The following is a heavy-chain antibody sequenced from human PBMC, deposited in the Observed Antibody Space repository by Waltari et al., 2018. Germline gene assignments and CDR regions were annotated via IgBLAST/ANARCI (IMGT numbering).Heavy chain of an antibody. Sequence: QVQLQESGPGLVKPSQTLSLTCTVSGGSITSGDYYWSWLRQPPGKGLEWIGYIYYSGTTYYNPSLKSRVSISVDTSENQFSLKLSSVTAADTAVYYCARDRSSDDAFDIWGQGTMVTVSS. V-gene: IGHV4-30-4*08. CDR3: ARDRSSDDAFDI. CDR1: GGSITSGDYY. J-gene: IGHJ3*02. D-gene: IGHD6-6*01. CDR2: IYYSGTT.